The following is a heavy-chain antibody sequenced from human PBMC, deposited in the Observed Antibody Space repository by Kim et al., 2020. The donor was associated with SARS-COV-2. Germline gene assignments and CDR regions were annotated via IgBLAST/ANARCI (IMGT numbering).Heavy chain of an antibody. CDR1: GFTFSSYG. J-gene: IGHJ6*02. Sequence: GGSLRLSCAASGFTFSSYGMHWVRQAPGKGLEWVAVISYDGSTKYYADSVMGRSTISRDNSKNTLYLQMNSLRAEDTAVYYCAKDCGGIVPPAYYGMDVWGQGTTVPVSS. CDR3: AKDCGGIVPPAYYGMDV. CDR2: ISYDGSTK. D-gene: IGHD2-21*01. V-gene: IGHV3-30*18.